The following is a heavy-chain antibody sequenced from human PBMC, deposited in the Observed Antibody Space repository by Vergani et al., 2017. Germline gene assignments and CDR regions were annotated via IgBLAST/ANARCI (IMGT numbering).Heavy chain of an antibody. CDR2: IHHSGDT. V-gene: IGHV4-38-2*01. CDR3: ARHRGSGGFFPSSYFYGMDV. CDR1: GYSIGSGFY. D-gene: IGHD3-10*01. Sequence: QVRLEESGPGLVKPSETLSLTCSVSGYSIGSGFYWAWIRQSPGKGLEWIGCIHHSGDTHYNSSLKSRVSISIVSSSKFSLSLTSVTAADTAIYYCARHRGSGGFFPSSYFYGMDVWGHGTTVTVSS. J-gene: IGHJ6*02.